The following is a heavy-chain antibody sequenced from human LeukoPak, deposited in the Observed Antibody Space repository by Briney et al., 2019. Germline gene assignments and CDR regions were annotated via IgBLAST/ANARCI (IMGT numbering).Heavy chain of an antibody. V-gene: IGHV4-59*01. J-gene: IGHJ4*02. CDR2: INYSGST. D-gene: IGHD5-24*01. CDR3: ARVGGWLPHFDY. Sequence: PSETLSLTCTVSGDSISSYYWSWIRQPPGKGLEWIGSINYSGSTNYNPSLKSRLTISVDTSENQLSLKLRSVTAADTAVYYCARVGGWLPHFDYWGQGILVTVSS. CDR1: GDSISSYY.